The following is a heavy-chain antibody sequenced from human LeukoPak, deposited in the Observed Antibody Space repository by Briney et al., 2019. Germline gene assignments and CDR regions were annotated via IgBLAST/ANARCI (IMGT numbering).Heavy chain of an antibody. D-gene: IGHD4-17*01. Sequence: SETLSLTCAVYGGSFSGYYWSWIRQPPGKGLEWIGEINHSGSTNYNPSLRSRVTISVDTFKNQFSLKLSSVTAADTAVYYCARYSAGYGVGYWGQGTLVTVSS. CDR1: GGSFSGYY. J-gene: IGHJ4*02. V-gene: IGHV4-34*01. CDR2: INHSGST. CDR3: ARYSAGYGVGY.